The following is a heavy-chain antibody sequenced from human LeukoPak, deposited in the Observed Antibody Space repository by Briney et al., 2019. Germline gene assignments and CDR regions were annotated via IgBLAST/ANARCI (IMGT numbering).Heavy chain of an antibody. CDR2: IYSGGST. D-gene: IGHD3-22*01. J-gene: IGHJ4*02. CDR3: ARDPMMSYDSSGE. V-gene: IGHV3-66*02. Sequence: GGSLRLSCAASGFTVSSNYMSWVRQAPGKGLEWVSVIYSGGSTYYADSVKGRYTISRDNSKNTLYLQMNSLRAEDTAVYYCARDPMMSYDSSGEWGQGTLVTVSS. CDR1: GFTVSSNY.